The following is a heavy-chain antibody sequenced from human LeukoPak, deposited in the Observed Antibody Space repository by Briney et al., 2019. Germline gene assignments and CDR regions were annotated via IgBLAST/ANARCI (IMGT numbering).Heavy chain of an antibody. CDR2: IYYSGST. J-gene: IGHJ4*02. D-gene: IGHD3-16*01. Sequence: ASETLSLTCTVSGGSISSSGYYWGWIRQPPGKGLEWIGTIYYSGSTYYNATLKSRVTISVDTSKNQFSLKLNSVTAADTAVYYCARQRGGPSVFDYWGQGTLVTVSS. CDR3: ARQRGGPSVFDY. V-gene: IGHV4-39*01. CDR1: GGSISSSGYY.